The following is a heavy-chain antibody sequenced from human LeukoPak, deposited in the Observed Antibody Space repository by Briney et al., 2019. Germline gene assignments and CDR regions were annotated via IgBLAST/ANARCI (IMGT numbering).Heavy chain of an antibody. Sequence: ASVKVSCKASGYTFTSYGISWVRQAPGQGLEWMGWISVYNGNTKYAQKFQGRVTMTTDTSTSTAYMELRSLKSDDTAVYYCARGVGANSRPDYWGQGTLVTVSS. V-gene: IGHV1-18*01. J-gene: IGHJ4*02. D-gene: IGHD1-26*01. CDR1: GYTFTSYG. CDR2: ISVYNGNT. CDR3: ARGVGANSRPDY.